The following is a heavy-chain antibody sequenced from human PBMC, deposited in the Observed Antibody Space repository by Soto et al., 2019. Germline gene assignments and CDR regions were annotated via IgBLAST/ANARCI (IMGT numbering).Heavy chain of an antibody. V-gene: IGHV3-23*01. J-gene: IGHJ4*02. D-gene: IGHD6-13*01. CDR1: GFTFSSYA. CDR2: ISGSGGST. Sequence: EVQLLESGGGLVQPGGSLRLSCAASGFTFSSYAMSLVRQAPWKGLEWDSAISGSGGSTYYADSVKGRFTISRDNSKNTLYLQMNSLRAEDTAVYYCAKSTPTWQQLVPMPDYWGQGTLVTVSS. CDR3: AKSTPTWQQLVPMPDY.